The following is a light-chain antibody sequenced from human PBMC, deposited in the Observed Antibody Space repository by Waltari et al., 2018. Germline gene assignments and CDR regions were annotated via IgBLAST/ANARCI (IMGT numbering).Light chain of an antibody. Sequence: DVVMTQTPLSLSVTPGQPASISCKSSQTLLHSDGQTYLYWFLQKPGQSPQLLFYAVSSRVSGVSTKFSVGGSGTDVTLKISRVEAEDVGIYYCMQGLHLPRTFSQGTKVEMK. J-gene: IGKJ1*01. CDR2: AVS. V-gene: IGKV2-29*02. CDR3: MQGLHLPRT. CDR1: QTLLHSDGQTY.